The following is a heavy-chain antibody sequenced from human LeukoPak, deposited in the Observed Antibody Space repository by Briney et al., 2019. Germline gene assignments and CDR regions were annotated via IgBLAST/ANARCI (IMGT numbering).Heavy chain of an antibody. Sequence: ASVKVSCKASGGTFSIYAISWVRQAPGQGLEWMGGIIPIFGTANYAQKFQGRVTITADESTSTAYMELSSLRSEDTAVYYCARRETPGAYYYGMDVWGQGTTVTVSS. CDR1: GGTFSIYA. V-gene: IGHV1-69*13. CDR2: IIPIFGTA. J-gene: IGHJ6*02. CDR3: ARRETPGAYYYGMDV. D-gene: IGHD1-14*01.